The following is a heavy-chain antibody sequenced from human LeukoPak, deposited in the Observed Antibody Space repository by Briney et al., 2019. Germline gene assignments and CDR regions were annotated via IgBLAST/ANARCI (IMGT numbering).Heavy chain of an antibody. D-gene: IGHD3-10*02. CDR2: IYYSGNT. V-gene: IGHV4-59*01. Sequence: SETLSLTCTVSGGSISPYSWSWIRQPPGQGLEWLGYIYYSGNTDYNPSLKSRVAISVDTSKSQFSLKLSSVTAADTAVYYCARSTGSTMFIDYWGQGTLVTVSS. J-gene: IGHJ4*02. CDR1: GGSISPYS. CDR3: ARSTGSTMFIDY.